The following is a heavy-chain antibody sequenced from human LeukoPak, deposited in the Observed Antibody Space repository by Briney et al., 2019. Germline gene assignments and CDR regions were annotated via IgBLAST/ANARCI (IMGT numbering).Heavy chain of an antibody. CDR2: ISDDGSRQ. D-gene: IGHD3-16*01. Sequence: GGSLRLSCAATGFTFSNYAIHWGRQAPGKGLEWVASISDDGSRQHYADSVKGRFTISRDNSKNTLNLQMNSLRAEDTAVYYCVKDRTRTYTLDYWGQGTLVTVSS. CDR1: GFTFSNYA. V-gene: IGHV3-30-3*01. J-gene: IGHJ4*02. CDR3: VKDRTRTYTLDY.